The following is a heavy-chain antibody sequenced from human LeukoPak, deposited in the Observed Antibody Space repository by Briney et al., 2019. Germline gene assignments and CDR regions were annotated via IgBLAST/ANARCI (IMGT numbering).Heavy chain of an antibody. CDR3: ATPPRYCGGDCPRYFQH. J-gene: IGHJ1*01. CDR2: FDPEDGET. CDR1: GYTLTELS. Sequence: ASVKVSCKVSGYTLTELSMHWVRQAPGKGLEWMGGFDPEDGETIYAQKFQGRVTMTEDTSTDTAYMELSSLRSEDTVVYYCATPPRYCGGDCPRYFQHWGQGTLVTVSS. V-gene: IGHV1-24*01. D-gene: IGHD2-21*02.